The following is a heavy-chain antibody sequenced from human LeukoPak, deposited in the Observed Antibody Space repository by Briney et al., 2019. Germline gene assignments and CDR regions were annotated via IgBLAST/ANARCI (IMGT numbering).Heavy chain of an antibody. D-gene: IGHD2-15*01. CDR2: SRNKAKSYTT. Sequence: GGSLRLSCAASGFTFSDHYIDWVRQAPGKGLEWVGRSRNKAKSYTTEYAASVKGRFTISRDDSKNSLYLQMNSLKTEETAVYYCAREYCSGGSCYTRFDYWGQGTLVTVSS. CDR1: GFTFSDHY. V-gene: IGHV3-72*01. CDR3: AREYCSGGSCYTRFDY. J-gene: IGHJ4*02.